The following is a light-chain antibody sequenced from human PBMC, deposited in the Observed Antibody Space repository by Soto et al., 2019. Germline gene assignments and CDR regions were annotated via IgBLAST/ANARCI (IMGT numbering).Light chain of an antibody. J-gene: IGLJ1*01. CDR1: SSDVGSNDR. CDR3: TLYTRSTTIV. CDR2: EVT. V-gene: IGLV2-18*01. Sequence: QSALTQPPSVSGSPGQSVTISCTGTSSDVGSNDRVSWYQQPPGAAPKLMIYEVTNRPSGVPDRFSGSKSGNTASLTISGLQAEDEADYYCTLYTRSTTIVFGTGTKLTFL.